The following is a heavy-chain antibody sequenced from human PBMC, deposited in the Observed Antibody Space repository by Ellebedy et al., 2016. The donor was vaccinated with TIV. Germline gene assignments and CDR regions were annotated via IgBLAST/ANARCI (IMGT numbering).Heavy chain of an antibody. J-gene: IGHJ6*02. V-gene: IGHV5-51*01. Sequence: GGSLRLSXKGSGYSFTSYWIGWVRQMPGKGLEWMGIIYPGDSDTRYSPSFQGQVTISADKSISTAYLQWSSLKASDTAMYYCARRPYYGSGSLYYYYGMDVWGQGTTVTVSS. D-gene: IGHD3-10*01. CDR2: IYPGDSDT. CDR3: ARRPYYGSGSLYYYYGMDV. CDR1: GYSFTSYW.